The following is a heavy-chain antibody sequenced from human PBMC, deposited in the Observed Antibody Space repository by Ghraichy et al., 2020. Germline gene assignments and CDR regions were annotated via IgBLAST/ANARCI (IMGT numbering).Heavy chain of an antibody. Sequence: GGSLRLSCAASGFTFSDSAIHWVRQASGQGLEWVGRIRSNTHNYATAYAESVKGRFTLARDDSTNTASLQMNGLKTEDTAIYYCVRPSLPYCAGGSCFNYWGQGTQVTVSS. CDR2: IRSNTHNYAT. CDR3: VRPSLPYCAGGSCFNY. V-gene: IGHV3-73*01. J-gene: IGHJ4*02. D-gene: IGHD2-15*01. CDR1: GFTFSDSA.